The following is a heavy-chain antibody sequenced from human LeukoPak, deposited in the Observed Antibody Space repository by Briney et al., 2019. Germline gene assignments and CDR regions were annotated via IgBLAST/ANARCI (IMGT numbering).Heavy chain of an antibody. D-gene: IGHD3-10*01. CDR1: GGSISSYY. CDR3: ARDLAYGSGMGYFDY. J-gene: IGHJ4*02. CDR2: IYTSGST. V-gene: IGHV4-4*07. Sequence: PSETLSLTCTVSGGSISSYYWSWIRQPAGKGLEWIGRIYTSGSTNYNPSLKSRVTMSVDTSKNQFSLKLSSVTAADTAVYCCARDLAYGSGMGYFDYWGQGTLVTVSS.